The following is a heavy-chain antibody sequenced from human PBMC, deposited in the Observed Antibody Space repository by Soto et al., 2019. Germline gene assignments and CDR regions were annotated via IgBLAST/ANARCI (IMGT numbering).Heavy chain of an antibody. CDR3: ATGGYCSGGSCYSGGEGNWFDP. Sequence: QVQLVQSGAEVKKPGSSVKVSCKASGGTFSSYTISWVRQAPGQGLEWMGRIIPILGIANYAQKFQGRVTITADKSTSTADMELSSLRSEDTAVYYCATGGYCSGGSCYSGGEGNWFDPWGQGTLVTVSS. V-gene: IGHV1-69*02. J-gene: IGHJ5*02. D-gene: IGHD2-15*01. CDR1: GGTFSSYT. CDR2: IIPILGIA.